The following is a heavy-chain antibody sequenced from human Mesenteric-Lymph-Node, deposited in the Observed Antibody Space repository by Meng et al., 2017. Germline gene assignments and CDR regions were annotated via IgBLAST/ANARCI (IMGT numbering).Heavy chain of an antibody. D-gene: IGHD6-19*01. Sequence: GQLQESGPGVVMPSGTPSLTGAVSGGSTSSSNWWSWVRQPPGKGLEWIGEIYHSGSTNYNPSLKSRVTISVDKSKNQFSLKLSSVTAADTAVYYCARDHRGIAVAGLDYWGQGTLVTVSS. J-gene: IGHJ4*02. V-gene: IGHV4-4*02. CDR2: IYHSGST. CDR3: ARDHRGIAVAGLDY. CDR1: GGSTSSSNW.